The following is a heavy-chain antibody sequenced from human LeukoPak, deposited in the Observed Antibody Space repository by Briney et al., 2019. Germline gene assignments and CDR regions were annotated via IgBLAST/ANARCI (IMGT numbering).Heavy chain of an antibody. D-gene: IGHD3-10*01. CDR2: IYYSGST. V-gene: IGHV4-39*01. Sequence: SETLSLTCTVSGGPISSSSYSWGWIRQPPGKGLEWIGSIYYSGSTNYKPALKSRVTISVDTSKNQFSLKLSSVTAADTAVYYCAILGTGSSWGQGTLVTVSS. CDR3: AILGTGSS. J-gene: IGHJ5*02. CDR1: GGPISSSSYS.